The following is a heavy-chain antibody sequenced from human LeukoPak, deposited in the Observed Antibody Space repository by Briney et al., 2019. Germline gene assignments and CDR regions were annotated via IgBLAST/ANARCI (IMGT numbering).Heavy chain of an antibody. Sequence: GGSLRLSCAASGFTFSDYYMSWVRQAPGKGLEWVANIKQDGSEKYYVDSVKGRFTISRDNAKNSLFLQMNSLRAEDTAVYYCARDQSGPAHWGQGTMVTVSS. D-gene: IGHD3-3*01. CDR3: ARDQSGPAH. CDR2: IKQDGSEK. J-gene: IGHJ3*01. CDR1: GFTFSDYY. V-gene: IGHV3-7*01.